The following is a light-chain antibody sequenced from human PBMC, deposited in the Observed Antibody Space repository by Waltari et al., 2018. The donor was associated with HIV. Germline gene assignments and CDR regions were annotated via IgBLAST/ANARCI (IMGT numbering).Light chain of an antibody. CDR2: SVS. CDR1: QGVGSY. Sequence: IQLTQSPSFLSASVGERLTTTCRATQGVGSYLAWYQQKPGKAPNLLIYSVSILQTGVPSRFSGSGSGTEFTLTITDLQPEDFATYYCQQLKTYPLSFGGGTKVEIK. V-gene: IGKV1-9*01. CDR3: QQLKTYPLS. J-gene: IGKJ4*01.